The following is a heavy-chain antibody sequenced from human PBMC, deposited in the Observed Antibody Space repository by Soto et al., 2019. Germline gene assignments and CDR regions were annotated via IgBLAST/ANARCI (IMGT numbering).Heavy chain of an antibody. CDR1: GGTFSSYA. Sequence: QVQLVQSGAEVKKPGSSVKVSCKASGGTFSSYAINWVRQAPGQGLVWMGGIIPIFDTSNYAQKFQGRVTISADAPTSTVYMELSSLRSEHSALYYCARARYCSNTTCRAAFSDYYCAMDDWGQGTMVTVSS. CDR3: ARARYCSNTTCRAAFSDYYCAMDD. J-gene: IGHJ6*02. D-gene: IGHD2-2*01. CDR2: IIPIFDTS. V-gene: IGHV1-69*01.